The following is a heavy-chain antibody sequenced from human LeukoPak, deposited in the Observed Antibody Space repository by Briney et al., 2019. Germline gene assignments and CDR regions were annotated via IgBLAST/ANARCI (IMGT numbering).Heavy chain of an antibody. J-gene: IGHJ4*02. CDR3: AKDRIAAAGYIDY. Sequence: PAGGSLRLSCAASGFTFSDHYMDWVRQAPGKGLEWVSYINNGGVTIYYADSVKGRFTISRDNSKNTLYLQMNSLRAGDTAVYYCAKDRIAAAGYIDYWGQGTLVTVSS. CDR2: INNGGVTI. D-gene: IGHD6-13*01. V-gene: IGHV3-48*01. CDR1: GFTFSDHY.